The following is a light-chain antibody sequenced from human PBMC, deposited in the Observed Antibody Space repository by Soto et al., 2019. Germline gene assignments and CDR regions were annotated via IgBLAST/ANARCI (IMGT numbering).Light chain of an antibody. CDR3: QQYHNWPPIT. V-gene: IGKV3-15*01. CDR2: GAS. Sequence: EIVMTQSPATLSVSPGERATLSCRASQRVRSNLAWYQQKPGQAPRLLIYGASTRATGIPARFSGSGSGTEFTLPISSLQSEDFAIYYCQQYHNWPPITFGQGTRLEIK. CDR1: QRVRSN. J-gene: IGKJ5*01.